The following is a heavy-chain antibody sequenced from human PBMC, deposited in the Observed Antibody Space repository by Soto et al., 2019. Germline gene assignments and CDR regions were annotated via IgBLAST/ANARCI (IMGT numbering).Heavy chain of an antibody. Sequence: EVQLVESAGGLVQPGGSLRLSCAASGFTFSSFWMSWVRQAPGKGLEWVANIKQDGSEKKYVDSVKGRFTISSDNAKNSLYLQMDSLRVEDTAVYYCARGGWWPEYWGQGTLVTVSS. CDR2: IKQDGSEK. CDR3: ARGGWWPEY. D-gene: IGHD2-15*01. CDR1: GFTFSSFW. V-gene: IGHV3-7*01. J-gene: IGHJ4*02.